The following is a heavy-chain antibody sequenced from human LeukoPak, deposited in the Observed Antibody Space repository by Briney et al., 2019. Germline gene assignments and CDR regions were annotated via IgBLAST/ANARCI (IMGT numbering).Heavy chain of an antibody. CDR1: GGSISSSSYY. Sequence: SETLSLTCTVSGGSISSSSYYWGWIRQPPGKGLEWIGSIYYSGSTYYNPSLKSRVTISVDTSKNQFSLKLSSVTAADTAVYYCARAKEIVGAVDYWGQGTLVTVSS. CDR3: ARAKEIVGAVDY. D-gene: IGHD1-26*01. J-gene: IGHJ4*02. CDR2: IYYSGST. V-gene: IGHV4-39*07.